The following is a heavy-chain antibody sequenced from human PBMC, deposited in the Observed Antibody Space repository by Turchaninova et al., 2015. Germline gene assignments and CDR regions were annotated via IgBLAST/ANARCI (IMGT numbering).Heavy chain of an antibody. J-gene: IGHJ4*02. V-gene: IGHV2-5*02. Sequence: QLNLKESGPTLVTPTQTLTLTSTFPGFSLSTTGVGVGWIRQPPGKALEWLALIYWDDDKRYSPSLKNRLTITKDTSKNQVVLAVTNMDPVDTATYYCAHRRAETHYYFDYWGQGTLVTVSS. CDR1: GFSLSTTGVG. CDR2: IYWDDDK. CDR3: AHRRAETHYYFDY.